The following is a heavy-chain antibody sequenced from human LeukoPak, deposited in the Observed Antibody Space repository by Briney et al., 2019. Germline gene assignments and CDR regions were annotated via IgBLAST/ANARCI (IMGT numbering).Heavy chain of an antibody. CDR2: INHSGST. Sequence: SETLSLTCAVYGGSFSGYYWSWIRQPPGKGLEWIGEINHSGSTNYNPSLKSRVTISVDTSKNQFSLKLSSVTAADTAVYYRARRMCSSTSCYTGKKYYFDYWGQGTLVTVSS. CDR1: GGSFSGYY. J-gene: IGHJ4*02. CDR3: ARRMCSSTSCYTGKKYYFDY. V-gene: IGHV4-34*01. D-gene: IGHD2-2*01.